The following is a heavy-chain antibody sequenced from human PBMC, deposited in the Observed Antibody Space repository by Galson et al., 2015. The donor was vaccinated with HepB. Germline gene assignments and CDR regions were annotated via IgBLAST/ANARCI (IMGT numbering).Heavy chain of an antibody. CDR1: GYTFNRYG. D-gene: IGHD3-3*01. CDR2: ISTFSGNT. V-gene: IGHV1-18*01. CDR3: ARGGGFLEWFPAAFES. J-gene: IGHJ3*02. Sequence: SVKVSCKASGYTFNRYGISWVRQAPGQEFEWMGWISTFSGNTRYAQKFQGRVTMTTETSTSTAYMELRSLRSDDTAVYYCARGGGFLEWFPAAFESWGQGTMVTVSS.